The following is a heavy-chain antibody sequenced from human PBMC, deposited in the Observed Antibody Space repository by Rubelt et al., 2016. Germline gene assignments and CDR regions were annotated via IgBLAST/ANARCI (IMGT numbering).Heavy chain of an antibody. CDR1: GYPFTSYY. D-gene: IGHD5-24*01. V-gene: IGHV1-18*04. CDR3: ARRDGYNWDDAFDI. CDR2: ISAYNGNT. J-gene: IGHJ3*02. Sequence: QVQLVQSGAEVKKPGASVKVSCKASGYPFTSYYMHWVRPAPGQGLDWMGWISAYNGNTNYAPKLQGRVTMTTGKSTSTADMERRSVRSDDTAVYYCARRDGYNWDDAFDIWGQGTMVTVSS.